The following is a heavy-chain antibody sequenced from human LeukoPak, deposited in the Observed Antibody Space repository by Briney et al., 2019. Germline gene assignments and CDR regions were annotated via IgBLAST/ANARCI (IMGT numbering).Heavy chain of an antibody. V-gene: IGHV3-30*18. Sequence: GGSLRVSCAASGFTFIGCGMHWVRQAPGKGLEWVAVISYDGSNKNYADSVKGRFSISRDNSKNTLYLQMNSLRAEDTAIYYCAKDGFPHTSTWYGWFDPWGQGTLVIVSS. D-gene: IGHD6-13*01. CDR1: GFTFIGCG. CDR3: AKDGFPHTSTWYGWFDP. J-gene: IGHJ5*02. CDR2: ISYDGSNK.